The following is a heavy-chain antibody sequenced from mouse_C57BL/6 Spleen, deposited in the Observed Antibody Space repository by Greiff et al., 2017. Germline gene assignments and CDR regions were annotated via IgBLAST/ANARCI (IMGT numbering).Heavy chain of an antibody. CDR3: ARELPLYAMDY. J-gene: IGHJ4*01. CDR1: GFTFSSYA. V-gene: IGHV5-4*01. CDR2: ISDGGSYT. D-gene: IGHD2-12*01. Sequence: EVQGVESGGGLVKPGGSLKLSCAASGFTFSSYAMSWVRQTPEKRLEWVATISDGGSYTYYPDNVKGRFTISRDNAKNNLYLQMSHLKSEDTAMYYCARELPLYAMDYWGQGTSVTVSS.